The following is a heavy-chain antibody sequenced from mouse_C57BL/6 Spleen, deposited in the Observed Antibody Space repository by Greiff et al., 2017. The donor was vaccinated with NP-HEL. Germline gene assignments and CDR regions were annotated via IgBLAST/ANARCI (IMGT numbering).Heavy chain of an antibody. D-gene: IGHD3-1*01. CDR2: IDPSDSET. V-gene: IGHV1-52*01. CDR3: ARRGLYYYAMDY. Sequence: QVQLQQPGAELVRPGSSVKLSCKASGYTFTSYWMHWVKQRPIQGLEWIGNIDPSDSETHYNQKFKDKATLTVDKSSSKAYMQLSSLTAEDSAVYYCARRGLYYYAMDYWGQGTSVTVSS. CDR1: GYTFTSYW. J-gene: IGHJ4*01.